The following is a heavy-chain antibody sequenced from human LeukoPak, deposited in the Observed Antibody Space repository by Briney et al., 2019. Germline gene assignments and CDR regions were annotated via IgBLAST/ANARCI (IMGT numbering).Heavy chain of an antibody. CDR1: GGSFSGYY. Sequence: PSETLSLTCAVYGGSFSGYYWSWIRQPPGKGLEWIGEINYSGSTNYNPSLKSRVTISVDTSKNQFSLKLSSVTAADTAVYYCARNSVNCSGGSCYYYYYGMDVWGQGTTVTVSS. D-gene: IGHD2-15*01. CDR2: INYSGST. V-gene: IGHV4-34*01. J-gene: IGHJ6*02. CDR3: ARNSVNCSGGSCYYYYYGMDV.